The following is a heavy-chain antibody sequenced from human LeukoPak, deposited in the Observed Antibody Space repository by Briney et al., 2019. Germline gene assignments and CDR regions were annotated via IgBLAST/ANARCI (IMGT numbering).Heavy chain of an antibody. D-gene: IGHD4-17*01. CDR2: INPNSGGT. J-gene: IGHJ4*02. CDR3: ARVSPGATVLFDY. V-gene: IGHV1-2*02. Sequence: ASVKVSCKASGYTFTGYYMHWVRQAPGQGLEWMGWINPNSGGTNYAQKFQGRVTMTRDTSISTAYMELSRLRSDDTAVYYCARVSPGATVLFDYWGQGTLVTVSS. CDR1: GYTFTGYY.